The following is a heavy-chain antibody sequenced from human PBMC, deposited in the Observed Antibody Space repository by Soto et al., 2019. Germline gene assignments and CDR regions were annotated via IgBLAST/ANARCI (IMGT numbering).Heavy chain of an antibody. Sequence: QLQLQESGPGLVKPSETLSLTCTVSGGSISSSTSFWGWIRQPPGKNLEWIGSINYSGSTYYNPSLGGRVTISVDTSKNQFSLKITSVTAADTAVYYCARQWFRWGRGTLVTVSS. D-gene: IGHD3-10*01. J-gene: IGHJ4*02. CDR2: INYSGST. CDR3: ARQWFR. CDR1: GGSISSSTSF. V-gene: IGHV4-39*01.